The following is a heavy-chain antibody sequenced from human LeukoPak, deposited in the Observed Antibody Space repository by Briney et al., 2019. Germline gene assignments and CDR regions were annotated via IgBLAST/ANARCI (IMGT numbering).Heavy chain of an antibody. D-gene: IGHD4-11*01. CDR1: GFTFRNHG. J-gene: IGHJ4*02. CDR3: VRDFSNYVAFFDS. CDR2: IRYDELQD. Sequence: GGSLRLSCATSGFTFRNHGMHWVRQAPGKGLEWVAFIRYDELQDYYADSVRGRFTISRDNSKSALYLQMGSLRPEDTAMYYCVRDFSNYVAFFDSWGQGVLVTVSS. V-gene: IGHV3-30*02.